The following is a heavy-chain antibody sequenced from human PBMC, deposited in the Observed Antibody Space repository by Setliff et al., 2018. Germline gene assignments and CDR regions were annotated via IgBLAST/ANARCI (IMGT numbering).Heavy chain of an antibody. CDR1: GFMFSTYG. Sequence: GASVKVSCKTSGFMFSTYGLSWVRQAPGQAPEWIGCISGYTGDTNYAPKFRDRVTLTIDPSSTTAYMELRSLKSDDTAFYYCARSSAPSVVLVADFDFWGQGTLVTVSS. J-gene: IGHJ4*02. CDR3: ARSSAPSVVLVADFDF. CDR2: ISGYTGDT. V-gene: IGHV1-18*01. D-gene: IGHD3-3*01.